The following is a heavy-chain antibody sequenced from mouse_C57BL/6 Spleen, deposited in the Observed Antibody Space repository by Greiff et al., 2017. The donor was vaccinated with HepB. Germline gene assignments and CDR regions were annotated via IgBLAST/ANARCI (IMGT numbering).Heavy chain of an antibody. V-gene: IGHV1-82*01. CDR3: ASETAQATLDAMDY. D-gene: IGHD3-2*02. Sequence: QVQLKQSGPELVKPGASVKISCKASGYAFSSSWMNWVKQRPGKGLEWIGRIYPGDGDTNYNGKFKGKATLTADKSSSTAYMQLSSLTSEDSAVYFCASETAQATLDAMDYWGQGTSVTVSS. CDR1: GYAFSSSW. J-gene: IGHJ4*01. CDR2: IYPGDGDT.